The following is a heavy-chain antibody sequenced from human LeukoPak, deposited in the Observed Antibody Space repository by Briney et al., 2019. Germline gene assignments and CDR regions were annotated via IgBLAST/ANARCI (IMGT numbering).Heavy chain of an antibody. J-gene: IGHJ4*02. CDR1: GFTFSSYW. CDR2: IKQDGSEK. CDR3: ARVQKAYYYDSSGHLDY. V-gene: IGHV3-7*01. Sequence: GSLRLSCAGSGFTFSSYWMSWVRQAPGKGLEWVANIKQDGSEKYYVDSVKGRFTISRDNAKNSLYLQMNSLRAEDTAVYYCARVQKAYYYDSSGHLDYWGQGTLVTVSS. D-gene: IGHD3-22*01.